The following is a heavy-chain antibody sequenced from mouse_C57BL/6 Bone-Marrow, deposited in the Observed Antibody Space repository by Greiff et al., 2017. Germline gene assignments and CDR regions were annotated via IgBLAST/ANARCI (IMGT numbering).Heavy chain of an antibody. CDR1: GYTFTDYS. J-gene: IGHJ3*01. CDR3: ERCDDKSPLAC. D-gene: IGHD2-13*01. CDR2: IYPGSGST. Sequence: QVQLKESGAELVRPGASVKLSCKASGYTFTDYSINWVKQRPGQGLEWIARIYPGSGSTYYNEKFKGKATLTAEKSSSTAYMQLSSLTSEDSAVYFCERCDDKSPLACWGQGTLVTVSA. V-gene: IGHV1-76*01.